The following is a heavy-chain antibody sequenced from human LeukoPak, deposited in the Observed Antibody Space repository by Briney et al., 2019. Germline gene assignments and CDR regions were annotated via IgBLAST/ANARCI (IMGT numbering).Heavy chain of an antibody. Sequence: PGGSPRLSCAVSGLTVSNVWMNWVRQAPGKGLEWVGRIKSKKDGGTTEFAAPVRGRFTISRDDSQNTLYLQMNSLTSDDTAVYYCTQGSGFYYDYWGQGTLVTVFS. V-gene: IGHV3-15*07. CDR2: IKSKKDGGTT. CDR1: GLTVSNVW. CDR3: TQGSGFYYDY. J-gene: IGHJ4*02. D-gene: IGHD3-22*01.